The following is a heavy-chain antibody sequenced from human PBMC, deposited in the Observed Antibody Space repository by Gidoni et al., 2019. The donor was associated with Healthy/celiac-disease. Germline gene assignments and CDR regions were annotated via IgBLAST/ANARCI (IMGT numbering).Heavy chain of an antibody. CDR1: GFRFLSYG. Sequence: QVQLVESGGGVVQPGRSRRPSCAASGFRFLSYGLHWVRQAPGKGLEWVAVKWYDGSNKYYADSVKGRFTISRDNSKNTLYLQMNSLRAEDTAVYYCARDLLLWFGELKGSSFDYWGQGTLVTVSS. V-gene: IGHV3-33*01. D-gene: IGHD3-10*01. CDR2: KWYDGSNK. CDR3: ARDLLLWFGELKGSSFDY. J-gene: IGHJ4*02.